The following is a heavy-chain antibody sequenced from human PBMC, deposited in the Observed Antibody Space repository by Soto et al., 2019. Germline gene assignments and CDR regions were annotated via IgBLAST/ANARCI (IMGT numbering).Heavy chain of an antibody. Sequence: QVQLVQSGAEVRKPGSSVKVSCKAPGGTFSTYIISWVRQAPGQGLEWMGRIIPTPYITNYAQKFQGRVTVTADRSTSTAYMELTSLKSEDTAVYYCARDRITTRGDAFDLWGQGTMVTVSS. CDR2: IIPTPYIT. CDR1: GGTFSTYI. J-gene: IGHJ3*01. D-gene: IGHD3-3*01. V-gene: IGHV1-69*08. CDR3: ARDRITTRGDAFDL.